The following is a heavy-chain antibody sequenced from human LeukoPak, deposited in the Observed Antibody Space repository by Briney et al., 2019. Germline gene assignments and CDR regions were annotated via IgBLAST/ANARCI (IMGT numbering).Heavy chain of an antibody. CDR1: GFTFSDYS. J-gene: IGHJ5*02. D-gene: IGHD5-18*01. Sequence: GGSLRLSCAASGFTFSDYSMHWVRQAPGKGLEWVSCISSTSSYIYYADSVRGRFTISRDNAKNSLYLQINSLTAEDTAVYYCARGQLGQTGWFDPWGQGTLVTVSS. V-gene: IGHV3-21*01. CDR2: ISSTSSYI. CDR3: ARGQLGQTGWFDP.